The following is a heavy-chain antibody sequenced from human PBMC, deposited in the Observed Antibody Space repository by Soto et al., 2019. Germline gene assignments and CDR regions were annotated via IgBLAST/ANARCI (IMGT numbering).Heavy chain of an antibody. CDR3: AREGALYSSRWSDWYFDL. CDR1: GFTFSTYA. Sequence: QVQLVESGGGVVQPGRSLRLSCAASGFTFSTYAMHWVRQAPGQGLEWVAVISYDGRNKYYADSVKGRFTISRDNSKKSLYLQMNSLRAEDTAVYYCAREGALYSSRWSDWYFDLWGRGTLVTVSS. J-gene: IGHJ2*01. CDR2: ISYDGRNK. D-gene: IGHD6-13*01. V-gene: IGHV3-30*04.